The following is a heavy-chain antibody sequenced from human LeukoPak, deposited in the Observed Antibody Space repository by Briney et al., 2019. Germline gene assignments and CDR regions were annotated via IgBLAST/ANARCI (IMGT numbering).Heavy chain of an antibody. D-gene: IGHD3-22*01. CDR3: ARSASYYYDSSGYYAFDP. CDR1: GFTFSSYA. Sequence: SGGSLRLSCAASGFTFSSYAMHWVRQAPGKGLEWVAVISYDGSNKYYADSVKGRFTISRDNSKNTLYLQMNSLRAEDTAVYYCARSASYYYDSSGYYAFDPWGQGTLVTVSS. CDR2: ISYDGSNK. J-gene: IGHJ5*02. V-gene: IGHV3-30*04.